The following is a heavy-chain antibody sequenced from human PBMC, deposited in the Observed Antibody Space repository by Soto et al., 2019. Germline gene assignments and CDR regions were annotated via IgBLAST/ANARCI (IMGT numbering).Heavy chain of an antibody. CDR1: GGSISSYY. V-gene: IGHV4-59*01. D-gene: IGHD1-26*01. Sequence: PSETLSLTCTVSGGSISSYYWSWIRQPPGKGLEWIGYIYYSGSTNYNPSLKSRVTISVDTSKNQFSLKLSSVTAADTAVYYCASDRWELGGMDVWGQGTTVTVSS. J-gene: IGHJ6*02. CDR3: ASDRWELGGMDV. CDR2: IYYSGST.